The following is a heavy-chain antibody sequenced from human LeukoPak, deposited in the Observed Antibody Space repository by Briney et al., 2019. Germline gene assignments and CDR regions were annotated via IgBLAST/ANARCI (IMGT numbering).Heavy chain of an antibody. V-gene: IGHV4-34*01. Sequence: SSETLSLTCAVYGGSFSGYYWSWIRQPPGKGLEWIGEINHSGSTNYNPSLKSRVTISVDTSKNQFSLKLSSVTAADTAVYYCASHYCSSTSCYLDAFDIWGQGTMVTVSS. CDR2: INHSGST. D-gene: IGHD2-2*01. CDR1: GGSFSGYY. CDR3: ASHYCSSTSCYLDAFDI. J-gene: IGHJ3*02.